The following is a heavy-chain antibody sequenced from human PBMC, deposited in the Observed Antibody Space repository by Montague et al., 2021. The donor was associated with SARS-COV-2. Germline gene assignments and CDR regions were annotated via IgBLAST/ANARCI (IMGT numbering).Heavy chain of an antibody. Sequence: SETLSLTCAVAGGSFSSYYWGWIRQPPGKGLEWIAEINHSGSTNYNPSLKSGVTMSVDTSKNRFSLKLNSVTVADTAVYYCARLAYCGAVCFFGWMIFFDSWGQGTLVTVSS. CDR2: INHSGST. J-gene: IGHJ4*02. V-gene: IGHV4-34*01. CDR1: GGSFSSYY. D-gene: IGHD2-21*01. CDR3: ARLAYCGAVCFFGWMIFFDS.